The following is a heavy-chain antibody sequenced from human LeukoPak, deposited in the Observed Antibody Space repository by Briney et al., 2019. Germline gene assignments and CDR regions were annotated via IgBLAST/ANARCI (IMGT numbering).Heavy chain of an antibody. J-gene: IGHJ4*02. V-gene: IGHV4-59*01. CDR1: GGSISSYY. Sequence: SETLPLTCTVSGGSISSYYWSWIRQPPGKGLEWIGYIYYSGSTNYNPSLKSRVTISVDTSKNQFSLKLSSVTAADTAAYYCGRDTIRRGLAYWGQGTLVTVSS. D-gene: IGHD3-9*01. CDR2: IYYSGST. CDR3: GRDTIRRGLAY.